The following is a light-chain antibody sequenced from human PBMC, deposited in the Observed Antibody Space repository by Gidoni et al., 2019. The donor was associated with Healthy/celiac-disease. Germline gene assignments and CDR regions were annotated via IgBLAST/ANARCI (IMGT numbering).Light chain of an antibody. J-gene: IGKJ1*01. Sequence: DLVMTQSPLSMPVTPGEPASISCRSSHSLLHSNGYNYLDWYLQKPVKSPQLLIYLGSNLAYGVPDRFSGSGSGTDFTMKISRVEAEDVGVYYCMQALQTPRTFGQXTKVEIK. CDR3: MQALQTPRT. CDR1: HSLLHSNGYNY. CDR2: LGS. V-gene: IGKV2-28*01.